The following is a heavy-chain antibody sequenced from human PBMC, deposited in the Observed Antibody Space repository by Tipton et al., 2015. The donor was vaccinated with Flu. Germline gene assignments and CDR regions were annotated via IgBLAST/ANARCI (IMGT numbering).Heavy chain of an antibody. Sequence: TLSLTCSVSGDSIGSRYYWGWIRQPPGKGLEWIGNIHRSGNTYHNPSLKSRVTISVDTSKSQFSLRLNSVSAADTAVYYCARSSSFTIFGAFWGQGTLVTVSS. J-gene: IGHJ4*02. CDR1: GDSIGSRYY. CDR3: ARSSSFTIFGAF. D-gene: IGHD3-3*01. V-gene: IGHV4-38-2*01. CDR2: IHRSGNT.